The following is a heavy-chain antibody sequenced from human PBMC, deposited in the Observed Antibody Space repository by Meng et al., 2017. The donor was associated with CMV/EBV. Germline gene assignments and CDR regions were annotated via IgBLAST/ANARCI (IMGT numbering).Heavy chain of an antibody. D-gene: IGHD5-12*01. CDR2: INHIGGTA. CDR3: ARGRDEYSGYDKFDY. J-gene: IGHJ4*02. Sequence: GGTFRSKDSSWVRKGPGQGVEWRGGINHIGGTANNAEKYQGRVTISADKNTSTAYMELSSLRAEDTAVYYGARGRDEYSGYDKFDYRGQGTLVTVSS. CDR1: GGTFRSKD. V-gene: IGHV1-69*06.